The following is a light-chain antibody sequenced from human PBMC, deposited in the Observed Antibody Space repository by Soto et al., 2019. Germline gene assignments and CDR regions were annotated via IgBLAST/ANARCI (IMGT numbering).Light chain of an antibody. Sequence: ELVMPQSPATLSVXPGEXDTLXXRASQSVSSHLAWYQQKPGQVDRLTIYGASTRATGITGRFSGRGSGTEFTLTISSLRSEDFAVYFCHPYNKVPFTFGGGT. J-gene: IGKJ4*01. CDR3: HPYNKVPFT. CDR2: GAS. CDR1: QSVSSH. V-gene: IGKV3-15*01.